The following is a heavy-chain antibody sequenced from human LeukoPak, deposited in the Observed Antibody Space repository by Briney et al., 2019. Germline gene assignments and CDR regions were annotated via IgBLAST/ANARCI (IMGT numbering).Heavy chain of an antibody. CDR1: GFTFSSYA. Sequence: GGSLRLSCAASGFTFSSYAMHWVRQAPGKGLEYVSAISSTGTSTYYANSVKGRFTISRDNSKNTLYLQMGSLRGEDMAVYYCAKATGTFYYFDYWGQGTLVTVSS. CDR3: AKATGTFYYFDY. J-gene: IGHJ4*02. CDR2: ISSTGTST. V-gene: IGHV3-64*01. D-gene: IGHD1-1*01.